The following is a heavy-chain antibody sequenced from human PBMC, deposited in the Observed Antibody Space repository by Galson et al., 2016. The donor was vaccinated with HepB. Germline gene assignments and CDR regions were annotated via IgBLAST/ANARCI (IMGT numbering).Heavy chain of an antibody. CDR3: ATLLRHFDYFDN. V-gene: IGHV3-11*01. J-gene: IGHJ4*02. CDR1: GFTFSDYY. CDR2: MSNTGTK. D-gene: IGHD3-9*01. Sequence: SLRLSCAASGFTFSDYYMSWIRQAPGKGLEWVSYMSNTGTKYYADSVKGRFTISRDNAKNSLYLQMNSLRAEDTAVYYCATLLRHFDYFDNWGQGTRVTVSS.